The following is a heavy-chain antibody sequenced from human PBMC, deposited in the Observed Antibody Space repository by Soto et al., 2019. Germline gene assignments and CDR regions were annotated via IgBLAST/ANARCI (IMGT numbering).Heavy chain of an antibody. Sequence: ASVKVSCKASGYTFTSYVISWGRKAPGQGLEWMGWISAYNGNTNYAQKLQGRVTMTTDTSTSTAYMELRSLRSDDTAVYFCAREYDFWSGYSDYYYGMDVWGQGTTLTVSS. V-gene: IGHV1-18*01. J-gene: IGHJ6*02. CDR2: ISAYNGNT. CDR3: AREYDFWSGYSDYYYGMDV. CDR1: GYTFTSYV. D-gene: IGHD3-3*01.